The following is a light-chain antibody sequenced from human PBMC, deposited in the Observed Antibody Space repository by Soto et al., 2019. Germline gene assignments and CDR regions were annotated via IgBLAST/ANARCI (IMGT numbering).Light chain of an antibody. V-gene: IGKV3-20*01. CDR3: QQYGSSLPAT. Sequence: EIVLTQSPGTLSLSPGERATLSCRASQSVSSSYLAWYQQKPGQAPRLLIYGASSRATGIPDMFSGSGSGTDFTLTISRLEPEDFAVYYCQQYGSSLPATFGGGTKVEIK. CDR2: GAS. CDR1: QSVSSSY. J-gene: IGKJ4*01.